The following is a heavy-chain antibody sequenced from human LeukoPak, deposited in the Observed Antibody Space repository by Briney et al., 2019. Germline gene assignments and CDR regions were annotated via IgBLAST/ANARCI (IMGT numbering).Heavy chain of an antibody. V-gene: IGHV1-2*02. CDR2: INANSGGT. D-gene: IGHD5-18*01. J-gene: IGHJ4*02. Sequence: ASVKVTCKASGYTFTYYYIHWVRQAPGQGLEWMGWINANSGGTIYAQKFQGRVTMARYTSISTAYMEVSRLRSDDTAVYYCARDRSALGYRQFDEWSQGSPVTVSS. CDR1: GYTFTYYY. CDR3: ARDRSALGYRQFDE.